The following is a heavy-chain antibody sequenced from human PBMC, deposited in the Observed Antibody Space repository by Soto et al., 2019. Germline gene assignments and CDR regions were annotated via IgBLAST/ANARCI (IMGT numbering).Heavy chain of an antibody. D-gene: IGHD7-27*01. V-gene: IGHV4-59*01. J-gene: IGHJ3*01. CDR1: GGSISSYY. Sequence: QVQLQESGPGLVKPSETLSLTCTVSGGSISSYYWSWIRQPPGKGLEWIGYIYYSGSTNYNPSLKSRVTISVDTSKNQFSLRLSSVTAADKAVYYCARAWGYAFDFWGQGTMVTVSS. CDR3: ARAWGYAFDF. CDR2: IYYSGST.